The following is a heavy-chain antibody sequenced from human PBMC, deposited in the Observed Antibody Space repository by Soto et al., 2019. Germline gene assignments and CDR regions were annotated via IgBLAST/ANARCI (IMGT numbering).Heavy chain of an antibody. Sequence: ASVKFSCKASGYTFTSYAMHWVRQAPGQMLECMVWINAGNGNTKYXXKFQGRVXXTRDTSASTAXMELSXLRSEDTAVXYCARARGVAVANWFDPWRQGTLVTVSS. CDR2: INAGNGNT. J-gene: IGHJ5*02. CDR1: GYTFTSYA. V-gene: IGHV1-3*01. D-gene: IGHD6-19*01. CDR3: ARARGVAVANWFDP.